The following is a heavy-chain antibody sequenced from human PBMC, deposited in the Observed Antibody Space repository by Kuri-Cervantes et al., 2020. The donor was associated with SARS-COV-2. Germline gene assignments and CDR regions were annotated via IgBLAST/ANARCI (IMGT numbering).Heavy chain of an antibody. D-gene: IGHD2-2*01. V-gene: IGHV3-64*04. Sequence: GGSLRLSCSASGFTFSSYAMHWVRQAPGKGLEYVSAISSNGGSTYYADSVKGRFTISRDNSKNTLYLQMNSLRAEDTAVYYCARVTRRYCSSTSCSAFDIWGQGTMVTVSS. CDR2: ISSNGGST. J-gene: IGHJ3*02. CDR3: ARVTRRYCSSTSCSAFDI. CDR1: GFTFSSYA.